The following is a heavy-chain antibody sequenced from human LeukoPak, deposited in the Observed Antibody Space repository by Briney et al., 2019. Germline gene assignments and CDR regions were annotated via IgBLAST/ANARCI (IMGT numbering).Heavy chain of an antibody. Sequence: SGTLSLTCAVSGGSISSSNWWSWVRQPPGKGLEWIGEIYHSGSTNYNPSLKSRVTISVDTSKNQFSLKLSSVTAADTAVYYCARRAYYYDSSGYWWGQGTLVTVSS. V-gene: IGHV4-4*02. D-gene: IGHD3-22*01. CDR2: IYHSGST. J-gene: IGHJ4*02. CDR1: GGSISSSNW. CDR3: ARRAYYYDSSGYW.